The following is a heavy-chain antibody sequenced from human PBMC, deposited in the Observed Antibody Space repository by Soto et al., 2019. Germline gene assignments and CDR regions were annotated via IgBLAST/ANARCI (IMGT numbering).Heavy chain of an antibody. V-gene: IGHV1-18*01. Sequence: ASVKVSCKASGYTFTSYGISWVRQAPGQGLEWMGWISAYNGNTNYAQKLQGRVTMTTDTSTTTAYMELRSLRSDDTAVSYCARGNFWSGYYIYYYGMDVWGQGTTVTVSS. CDR2: ISAYNGNT. CDR3: ARGNFWSGYYIYYYGMDV. D-gene: IGHD3-3*01. CDR1: GYTFTSYG. J-gene: IGHJ6*02.